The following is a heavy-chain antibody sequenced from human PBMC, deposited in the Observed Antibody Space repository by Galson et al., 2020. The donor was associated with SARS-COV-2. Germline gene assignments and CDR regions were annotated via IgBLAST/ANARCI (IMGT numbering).Heavy chain of an antibody. CDR3: ARDLQTYGMDV. V-gene: IGHV3-53*01. CDR1: GFTVSSNY. CDR2: IYSGGST. D-gene: IGHD4-4*01. J-gene: IGHJ6*02. Sequence: SCAASGFTVSSNYMSWVRQAPGKGLEWVSVIYSGGSTYYADSVKGLFTISRDNSKNTLYLQMNSLRAEDTAVYYCARDLQTYGMDVWGQGTTVTVSS.